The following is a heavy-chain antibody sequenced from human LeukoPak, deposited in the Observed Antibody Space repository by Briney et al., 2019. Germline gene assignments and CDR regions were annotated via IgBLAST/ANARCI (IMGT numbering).Heavy chain of an antibody. V-gene: IGHV7-4-1*02. J-gene: IGHJ4*02. CDR2: INTKTGKP. CDR1: GYTFTTYA. Sequence: ASVKVSCKASGYTFTTYAMNWVRQAPGQGLEWMGWINTKTGKPTYAQGFIGRFVFSLDTSVSTSYLQISSLKAEDTAVYYCARGEGWFGELSLPRDYWGQGTLVTVSS. D-gene: IGHD3-10*01. CDR3: ARGEGWFGELSLPRDY.